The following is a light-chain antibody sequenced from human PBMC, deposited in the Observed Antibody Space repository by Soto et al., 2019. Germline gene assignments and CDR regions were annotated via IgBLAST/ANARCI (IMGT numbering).Light chain of an antibody. CDR3: QQYGGSSWT. CDR2: GAS. Sequence: EVVLTQSPGTLSLSPGERATLLCRASQSLSASYLAWYQQKPGQAPRLLVYGASSRATGIPDRFSGSGSGTDFTLIISRLEPEDFAVYYCQQYGGSSWTFGQGTKVDIK. V-gene: IGKV3-20*01. J-gene: IGKJ1*01. CDR1: QSLSASY.